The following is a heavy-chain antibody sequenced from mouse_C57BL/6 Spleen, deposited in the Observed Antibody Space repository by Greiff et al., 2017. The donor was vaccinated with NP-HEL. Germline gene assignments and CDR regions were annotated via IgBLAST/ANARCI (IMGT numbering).Heavy chain of an antibody. CDR2: IDPSDSET. V-gene: IGHV1-52*01. D-gene: IGHD1-3*01. CDR1: GYTFTSYW. J-gene: IGHJ4*01. CDR3: ARKGQLNAMDY. Sequence: VQLQQPGAELVRPGSSVKLSCKASGYTFTSYWMHWVKQRPIRGLEWIGNIDPSDSETHYNQKFKDKATLTVDKSSSTAYMQLSSLTSEDSAVYYCARKGQLNAMDYWGQGTSVTVSS.